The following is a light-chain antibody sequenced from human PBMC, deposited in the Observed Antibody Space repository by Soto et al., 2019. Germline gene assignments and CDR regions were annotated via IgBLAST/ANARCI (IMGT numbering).Light chain of an antibody. Sequence: IVMTQSPATLSVSPGERATLSCRASQSVSINLAWYQQKPGQAPRLLIYGASTRATGIPARFSGSGSGTDFTLTISSLEPEDFAVYYCQQRSNWPITFGQGTRLEIK. CDR1: QSVSIN. V-gene: IGKV3-15*01. CDR2: GAS. CDR3: QQRSNWPIT. J-gene: IGKJ5*01.